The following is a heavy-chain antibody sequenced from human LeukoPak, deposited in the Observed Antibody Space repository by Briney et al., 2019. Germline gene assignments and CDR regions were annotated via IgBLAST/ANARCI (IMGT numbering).Heavy chain of an antibody. Sequence: GESLKISCQGSGYSFPTYWIGWVRQMPGKGLEWMGIIYPGDSDTRYSPSFQGQVTISADKSISTAYLQWSSLKASDTAMYYCAASTYGSGSYVGFDSWGQGTLLTVSS. CDR2: IYPGDSDT. CDR3: AASTYGSGSYVGFDS. J-gene: IGHJ4*02. V-gene: IGHV5-51*01. CDR1: GYSFPTYW. D-gene: IGHD3-10*01.